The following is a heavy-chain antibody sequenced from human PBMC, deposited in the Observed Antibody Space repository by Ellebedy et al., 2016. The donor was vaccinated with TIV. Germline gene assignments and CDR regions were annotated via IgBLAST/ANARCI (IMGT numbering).Heavy chain of an antibody. CDR2: AYYRSTWIY. D-gene: IGHD6-13*01. V-gene: IGHV6-1*01. Sequence: LRLSCAISGDSVSNNGVTWNWIRQSPSRGLEWLGRAYYRSTWIYNYAVSVKSRITINPDTSKNQFSLQLNSVTPEDTAVYYCARRSSRNVMDVWGQGTTVTVSS. CDR3: ARRSSRNVMDV. J-gene: IGHJ6*02. CDR1: GDSVSNNGVT.